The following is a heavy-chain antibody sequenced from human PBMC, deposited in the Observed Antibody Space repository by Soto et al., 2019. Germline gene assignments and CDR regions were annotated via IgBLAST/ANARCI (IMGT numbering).Heavy chain of an antibody. CDR3: ARGAAATACDY. CDR1: GGSISSGGYY. D-gene: IGHD2-15*01. CDR2: IYYSGST. J-gene: IGHJ4*02. V-gene: IGHV4-31*03. Sequence: PSETLSLTCTVSGGSISSGGYYWSWIRQHPGKGLEWIGYIYYSGSTYYNPSLKSRVTISVDTSKNQFSLKLSSVTAADTAVYYCARGAAATACDYWGQGTLVTVSS.